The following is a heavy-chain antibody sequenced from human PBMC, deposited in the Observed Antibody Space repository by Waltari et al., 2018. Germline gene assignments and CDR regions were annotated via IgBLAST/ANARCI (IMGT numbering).Heavy chain of an antibody. Sequence: QVQLQQWGAGLLKASETLSLTCSVYGGSFCGFYWSWIRQAPGKGLEWIGEINHSGSTNYNPSLKSRVTISVDTSKNQFSLKLSSVTAADTAVYYCARSSSWYIYYFDYWGQGTLVTVSS. D-gene: IGHD6-13*01. CDR2: INHSGST. J-gene: IGHJ4*02. CDR1: GGSFCGFY. CDR3: ARSSSWYIYYFDY. V-gene: IGHV4-34*01.